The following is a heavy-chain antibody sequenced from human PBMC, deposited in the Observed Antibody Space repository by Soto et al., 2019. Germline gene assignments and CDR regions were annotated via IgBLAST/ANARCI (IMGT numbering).Heavy chain of an antibody. CDR3: ARVTTVTTDWFDP. V-gene: IGHV4-34*01. J-gene: IGHJ5*02. CDR1: GGSFSGYY. Sequence: SETLSLTCAVYGGSFSGYYWSWIRQPPGKGLEWIGEINHSGSTNYNPSLKSRVTISVDTSKNQFSLKLSSVTAADTAVYYCARVTTVTTDWFDPWGQGTLVTVSS. D-gene: IGHD4-17*01. CDR2: INHSGST.